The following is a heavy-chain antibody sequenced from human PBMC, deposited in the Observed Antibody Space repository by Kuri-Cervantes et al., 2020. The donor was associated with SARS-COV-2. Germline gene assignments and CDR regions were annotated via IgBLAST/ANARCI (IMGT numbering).Heavy chain of an antibody. V-gene: IGHV1-2*02. CDR3: AREAAVAGKNFDY. CDR1: GYTFTSYG. CDR2: INPNSGGT. Sequence: ASVKVSCKASGYTFTSYGISWVRQAPGQGLEWMGWINPNSGGTNYAQKFQGRVTMTRDTSISIAYMELSRLRSDDTAVYYCAREAAVAGKNFDYWGQGTLVTVSS. J-gene: IGHJ4*02. D-gene: IGHD6-13*01.